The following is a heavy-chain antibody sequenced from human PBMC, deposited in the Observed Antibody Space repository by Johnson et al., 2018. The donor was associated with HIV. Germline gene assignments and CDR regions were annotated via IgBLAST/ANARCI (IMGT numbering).Heavy chain of an antibody. V-gene: IGHV3-11*04. CDR1: GFTFSDYY. D-gene: IGHD3-16*01. J-gene: IGHJ3*02. Sequence: QVQLVESGGGLVKPGGSLRLSCAASGFTFSDYYMRWIRQPPGKGLEWVSYISSSASTIYYADSVRGRFAISRDNVKNSLYLQMNSLRAEDTAVYYCARDPPSLLRGALDIWGQGTMVTVSS. CDR2: ISSSASTI. CDR3: ARDPPSLLRGALDI.